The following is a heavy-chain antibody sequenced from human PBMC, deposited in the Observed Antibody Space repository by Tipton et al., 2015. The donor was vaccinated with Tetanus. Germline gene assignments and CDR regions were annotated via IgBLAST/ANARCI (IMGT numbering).Heavy chain of an antibody. Sequence: TLSLTCAVYGGSFSGYYWSWIRQPPGKGLEWIGEINHSGSTNYNPSLKSRVTISVDTSKNQFPLKLSSVTAADTAVYYCARANGPGSYLDYWGQGTLVTVSS. J-gene: IGHJ4*02. CDR3: ARANGPGSYLDY. CDR2: INHSGST. V-gene: IGHV4-34*01. D-gene: IGHD2-8*01. CDR1: GGSFSGYY.